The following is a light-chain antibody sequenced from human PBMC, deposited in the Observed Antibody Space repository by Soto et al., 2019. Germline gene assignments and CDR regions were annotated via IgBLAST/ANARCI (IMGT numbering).Light chain of an antibody. Sequence: QSALTQPPSASGSLGQSVTISCTGTSSDVGGSNYVSWHQQHPGKAPKVMIYEVTKRPPGVPDRFSGYKSGNTASLTVSGLQAEEEADYYCSSFAGGGNPVLLGGGTELAVL. CDR3: SSFAGGGNPVL. CDR2: EVT. CDR1: SSDVGGSNY. J-gene: IGLJ2*01. V-gene: IGLV2-8*01.